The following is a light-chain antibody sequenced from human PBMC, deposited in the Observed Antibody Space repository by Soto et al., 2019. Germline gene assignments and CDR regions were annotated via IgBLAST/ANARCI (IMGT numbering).Light chain of an antibody. CDR3: CSYAGNSLWV. CDR2: DVS. J-gene: IGLJ3*02. V-gene: IGLV2-11*01. Sequence: QSALTQPRSVSGSPGQSVTISCTGSSSDVGGSNFVSWYQQHPVKAPKLVIYDVSKRPSGVPDRFSGSKSGNTASLTISGLQAEDEADYYCCSYAGNSLWVFGGGPKLTVL. CDR1: SSDVGGSNF.